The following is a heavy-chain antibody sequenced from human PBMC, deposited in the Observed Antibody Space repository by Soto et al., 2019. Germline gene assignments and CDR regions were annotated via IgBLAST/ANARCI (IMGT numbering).Heavy chain of an antibody. V-gene: IGHV1-18*01. CDR1: GYTFTSYG. CDR2: ISAYNGNT. J-gene: IGHJ6*02. CDR3: AREINCCSSGWYRSNGMDV. D-gene: IGHD6-19*01. Sequence: QVQLVQSGAEVKKPGASVKVSCKASGYTFTSYGISWVRQAPGQGLEWMGWISAYNGNTNYAQKLQGRVTMTTDTSTSTAYMELRSPRSDDTAVYYCAREINCCSSGWYRSNGMDVWGQGTTVTVSS.